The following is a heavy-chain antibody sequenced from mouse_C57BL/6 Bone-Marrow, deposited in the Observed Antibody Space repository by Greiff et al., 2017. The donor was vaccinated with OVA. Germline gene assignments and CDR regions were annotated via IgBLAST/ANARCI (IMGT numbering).Heavy chain of an antibody. Sequence: VQLKESGPGLVQPSQSLSITCTVSGFSLTSYGVHWVRQSPGKGLEWLGVIWRGGSTDYTAAFMSRLRSTKDNTESQVFFTVNRQQADDTAIYSCAKGDYYGSSFDYWGQGTTLTVSS. CDR3: AKGDYYGSSFDY. CDR1: GFSLTSYG. V-gene: IGHV2-5*01. D-gene: IGHD1-1*01. J-gene: IGHJ2*01. CDR2: IWRGGST.